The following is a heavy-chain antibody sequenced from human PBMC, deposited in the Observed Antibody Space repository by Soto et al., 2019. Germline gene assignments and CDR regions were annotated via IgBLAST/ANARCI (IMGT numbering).Heavy chain of an antibody. D-gene: IGHD1-1*01. CDR3: AKKNGGQRPCDS. V-gene: IGHV3-23*01. CDR2: ITGSGADT. CDR1: GFTFSSYS. Sequence: EVQLLESGGGLVQPGGSLRLSCAASGFTFSSYSMTWVRQAPGKGLEWVSVITGSGADTYYADSVKGRFTISRDNSKNTLYLQMNSLRAEDTAVYYCAKKNGGQRPCDSSGQGTLVTVSS. J-gene: IGHJ4*02.